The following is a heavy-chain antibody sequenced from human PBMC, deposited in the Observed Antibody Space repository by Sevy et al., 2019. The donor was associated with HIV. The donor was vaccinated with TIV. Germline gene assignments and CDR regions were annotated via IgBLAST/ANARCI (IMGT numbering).Heavy chain of an antibody. Sequence: SETLSLTCTVSGGSISSGDYYWSWIRQPPGKGLEWIRYIYYSGSTYYNPSLKSRVTISVDTSKNQFSLKLSSVTAADTAVYYCARVERITGATYYWGQGTLVTVSS. CDR1: GGSISSGDYY. D-gene: IGHD1-20*01. J-gene: IGHJ4*02. CDR3: ARVERITGATYY. CDR2: IYYSGST. V-gene: IGHV4-30-4*01.